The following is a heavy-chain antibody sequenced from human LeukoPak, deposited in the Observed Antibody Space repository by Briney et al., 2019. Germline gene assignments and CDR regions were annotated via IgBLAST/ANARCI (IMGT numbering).Heavy chain of an antibody. Sequence: GGSLRLSCAASGFTISTNYMTWIRQAPGKGLEWVSVMYTLGNTNYADSVRGGFTISRDNSKNTLYLQMNSPRAEDTAVYYCAGYGGSYPYYMDVWGKGTTVTISS. V-gene: IGHV3-53*01. CDR3: AGYGGSYPYYMDV. CDR2: MYTLGNT. J-gene: IGHJ6*03. D-gene: IGHD1-26*01. CDR1: GFTISTNY.